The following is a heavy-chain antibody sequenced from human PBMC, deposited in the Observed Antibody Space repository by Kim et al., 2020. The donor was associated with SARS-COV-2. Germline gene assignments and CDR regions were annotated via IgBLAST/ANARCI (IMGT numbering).Heavy chain of an antibody. J-gene: IGHJ5*02. D-gene: IGHD6-19*01. CDR3: VKDLGQWRFDP. V-gene: IGHV3-23*01. Sequence: GGSLRLSCAASGFAFNSYAVTWVRQAPGKGLEWVSTVSANGDYTYFADSVKGRFTISRDNSKNMVYLQMNSLRADDTAIYYCVKDLGQWRFDPWGQGTL. CDR2: VSANGDYT. CDR1: GFAFNSYA.